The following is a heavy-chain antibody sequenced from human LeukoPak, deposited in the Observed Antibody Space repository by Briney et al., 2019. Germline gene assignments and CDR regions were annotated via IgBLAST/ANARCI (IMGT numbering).Heavy chain of an antibody. CDR1: GGSISSSSYY. D-gene: IGHD5-18*01. Sequence: TSETLSLTCTVSGGSISSSSYYWGWIRQPAGKGLEWIGYIYHSGSTYYNPSLKSRVTISVDTSKNQFSLKLSSVTAADTAVYYCARDSPVESYGYAFDIWGQGTMVTVSS. J-gene: IGHJ3*02. CDR3: ARDSPVESYGYAFDI. V-gene: IGHV4-39*07. CDR2: IYHSGST.